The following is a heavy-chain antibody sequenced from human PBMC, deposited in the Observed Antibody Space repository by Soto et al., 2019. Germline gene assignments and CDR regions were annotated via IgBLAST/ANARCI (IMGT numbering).Heavy chain of an antibody. CDR1: GYTITSYY. CDR3: ARGRSVDKVWGRYPWGHGAFDI. J-gene: IGHJ3*02. V-gene: IGHV1-46*01. CDR2: INPSGGST. D-gene: IGHD3-16*01. Sequence: GASVKVSCKASGYTITSYYLHWVRQAPGQGLEWMGIINPSGGSTGYAQKFQGRVTLTREMYTSTVYMELSSLRSDDTAVYYCARGRSVDKVWGRYPWGHGAFDIWGQGTLVTVSS.